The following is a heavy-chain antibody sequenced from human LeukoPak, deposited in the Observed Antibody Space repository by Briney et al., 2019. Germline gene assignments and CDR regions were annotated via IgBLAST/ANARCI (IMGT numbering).Heavy chain of an antibody. CDR2: MSYNGNNK. Sequence: GRSLRLSCAASGFTFINYPIHWVRQAPGKGLEWMAVMSYNGNNKYYADSVKGRFTISRDNSKTTLYLQMDGLGPGDTAVYYCARGASGTFSWFDSWGQGTLVTVSS. J-gene: IGHJ5*01. CDR1: GFTFINYP. D-gene: IGHD1-1*01. V-gene: IGHV3-30-3*01. CDR3: ARGASGTFSWFDS.